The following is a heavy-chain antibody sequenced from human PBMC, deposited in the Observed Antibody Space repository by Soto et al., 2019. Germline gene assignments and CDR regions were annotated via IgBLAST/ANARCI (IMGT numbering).Heavy chain of an antibody. D-gene: IGHD3-22*01. Sequence: ASVKVSCKVSGYTLTELSMHWVRQAPGKGLEWMGGFDPEDGETIYAQKFQGRVTMTEDTSTDTAYMELSSLRSEDTAVYYCATSLESITMIVEEDYFDYWGQGTLVTVSS. CDR2: FDPEDGET. CDR1: GYTLTELS. V-gene: IGHV1-24*01. CDR3: ATSLESITMIVEEDYFDY. J-gene: IGHJ4*02.